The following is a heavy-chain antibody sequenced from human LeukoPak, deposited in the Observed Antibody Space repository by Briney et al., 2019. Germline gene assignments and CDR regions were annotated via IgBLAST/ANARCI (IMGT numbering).Heavy chain of an antibody. Sequence: PSETLSLTCTVSGGSISSSSYYWGWIRQPPGKGLEWIGSIYYSGSTYYNPSLKSRVTISVDTSKNQFSLKLSSVTAADTAVYYCARDYGDSSGYYYDYWGQGTLVTVSS. D-gene: IGHD3-22*01. V-gene: IGHV4-39*02. CDR1: GGSISSSSYY. CDR2: IYYSGST. J-gene: IGHJ4*02. CDR3: ARDYGDSSGYYYDY.